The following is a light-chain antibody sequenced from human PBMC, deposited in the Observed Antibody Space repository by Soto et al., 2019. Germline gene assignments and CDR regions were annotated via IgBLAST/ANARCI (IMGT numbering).Light chain of an antibody. CDR1: QSVGSN. Sequence: EIVMTQSPATLSVSPGERATLSCRVSQSVGSNLAWYQQKPGQAPRLLIYDASTRATGLPARFSGSGSGTEFTLTISSLQSEDFAVYYCQQYNNWPPWPFGQGTKVEIK. CDR3: QQYNNWPPWP. CDR2: DAS. V-gene: IGKV3-15*01. J-gene: IGKJ1*01.